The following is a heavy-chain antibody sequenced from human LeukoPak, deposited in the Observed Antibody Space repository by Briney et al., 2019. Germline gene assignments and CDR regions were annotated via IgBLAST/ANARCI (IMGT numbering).Heavy chain of an antibody. CDR1: GFTFSSYG. J-gene: IGHJ4*02. V-gene: IGHV3-30*18. D-gene: IGHD3-10*01. CDR2: ISYDGSNK. CDR3: AKAPLLWFGELSYYFDY. Sequence: SGGSLRLSCAASGFTFSSYGMHWVRQAPGKGLEWVAVISYDGSNKYYADSVKGRFTISRDNSKNTLYLQMNSLRAEDTAVYYCAKAPLLWFGELSYYFDYWGQGTLVTVSS.